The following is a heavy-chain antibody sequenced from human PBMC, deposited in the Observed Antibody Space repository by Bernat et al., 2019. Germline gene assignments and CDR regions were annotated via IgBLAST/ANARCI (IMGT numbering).Heavy chain of an antibody. D-gene: IGHD1-7*01. CDR2: ISYDGSNK. V-gene: IGHV3-30*03. J-gene: IGHJ3*02. CDR1: GFTFSSYG. Sequence: VQLVESGGGVVQPGRSLRLSCAASGFTFSSYGMHWVRQAPGRGLEWVAVISYDGSNKYYADSVKGRFTISRDNSKNTLYLQMNSLRAEDTAVYYCAILLGTGTTRRDAFDIWGQGTMVTVSS. CDR3: AILLGTGTTRRDAFDI.